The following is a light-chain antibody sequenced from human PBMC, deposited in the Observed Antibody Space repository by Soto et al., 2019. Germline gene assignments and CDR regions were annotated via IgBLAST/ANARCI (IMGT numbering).Light chain of an antibody. CDR3: QVWDTGTDQQV. V-gene: IGLV3-21*01. J-gene: IGLJ2*01. CDR2: YDH. Sequence: SSELTQPPSVSVTPGKKATIACGGDNIGSISVHWYQHKPGQAPLLVISYDHDRPSGIPERFSGSNSGSTATLTISRVEAGDEADYYCQVWDTGTDQQVFGGGTKLTVL. CDR1: NIGSIS.